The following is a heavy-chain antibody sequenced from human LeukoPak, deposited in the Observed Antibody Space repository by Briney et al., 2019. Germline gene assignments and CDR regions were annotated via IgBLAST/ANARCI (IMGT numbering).Heavy chain of an antibody. V-gene: IGHV4-34*01. CDR1: GGSFSGYY. CDR2: INHSGST. D-gene: IGHD3-10*01. J-gene: IGHJ4*02. Sequence: SETLSLTCAVYGGSFSGYYWSWIRQPPGKGLEWIGEINHSGSTNYKPSLKSRVTISVDTSKRQFSLKLSSVTAAYTAVYYCARRRHYGSGSYFVEYYFDYWGQGTLVTVSS. CDR3: ARRRHYGSGSYFVEYYFDY.